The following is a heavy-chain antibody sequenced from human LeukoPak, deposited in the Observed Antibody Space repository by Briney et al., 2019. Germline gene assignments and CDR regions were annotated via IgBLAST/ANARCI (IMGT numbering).Heavy chain of an antibody. CDR2: ISWGGGST. V-gene: IGHV3-43D*03. CDR3: ARGGNYYYYMDV. J-gene: IGHJ6*03. Sequence: PGGSLRLSCAASGFTFDDYAMHWVRQAPGKGLEWVSLISWGGGSTYYADSVKGRFTISGDNAKNSLYLQMNSLRAEDTAVYYCARGGNYYYYMDVWGKGTTVTVSS. CDR1: GFTFDDYA.